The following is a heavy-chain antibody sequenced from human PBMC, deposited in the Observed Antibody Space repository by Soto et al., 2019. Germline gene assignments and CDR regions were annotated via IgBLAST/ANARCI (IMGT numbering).Heavy chain of an antibody. D-gene: IGHD6-13*01. Sequence: SETLSLTCAVYGGSFSGYYWSWIRQPPGKGLEWIGEINHSGSTNYNPSLKSRVTISVDTSKNQFSLKLSSVTAADTAVYYCARYPRGGYSSSFRFSVYWGQGTLVTVSS. J-gene: IGHJ4*02. V-gene: IGHV4-34*01. CDR3: ARYPRGGYSSSFRFSVY. CDR1: GGSFSGYY. CDR2: INHSGST.